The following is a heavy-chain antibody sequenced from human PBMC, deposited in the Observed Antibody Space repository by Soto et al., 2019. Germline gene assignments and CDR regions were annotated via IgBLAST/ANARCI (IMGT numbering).Heavy chain of an antibody. CDR3: ARRITMARGVVPHAFDI. D-gene: IGHD3-10*01. CDR1: GYSFTNYW. Sequence: EVQLVQSGAEPKKPGESLKISCKGSGYSFTNYWIGWVRQMPGEGLEWMGLIYPGDSDTRYSPPFQGQVTISADKSINPAYLQWSSLKAADTAMYYCARRITMARGVVPHAFDIWGQGTVVTVSS. J-gene: IGHJ3*02. V-gene: IGHV5-51*01. CDR2: IYPGDSDT.